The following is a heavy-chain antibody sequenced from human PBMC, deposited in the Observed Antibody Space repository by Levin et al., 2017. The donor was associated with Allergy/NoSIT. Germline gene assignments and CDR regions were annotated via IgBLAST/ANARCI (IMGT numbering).Heavy chain of an antibody. Sequence: GGSLRLSCAASGFTFDDYGMTWVRQAPGKGLEWVSGIFWNGGNTGYADSVKGRFTISRDNAKNSLYLQMNSLRAEDTALYYCARGISGSAGGYYYGMDVWGQGTTVTVSS. CDR1: GFTFDDYG. V-gene: IGHV3-20*04. CDR3: ARGISGSAGGYYYGMDV. CDR2: IFWNGGNT. J-gene: IGHJ6*02. D-gene: IGHD5-12*01.